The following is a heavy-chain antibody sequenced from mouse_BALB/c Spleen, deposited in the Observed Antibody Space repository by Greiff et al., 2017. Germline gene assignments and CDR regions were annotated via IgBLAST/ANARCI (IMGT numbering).Heavy chain of an antibody. CDR2: ILPGSGST. CDR1: GYSFTSYC. CDR3: ARFYCAMDY. J-gene: IGHJ4*01. V-gene: IGHV1-9*01. Sequence: QVQLKQSGAELMKPGASVKISCKATGYSFTSYCIQWVKQRPGQGLEWIGVILPGSGSTNYNAKFKGKATFTADTSSHTAYMQLSSLTSDDSAVYYCARFYCAMDYWGQGTSVTVSS.